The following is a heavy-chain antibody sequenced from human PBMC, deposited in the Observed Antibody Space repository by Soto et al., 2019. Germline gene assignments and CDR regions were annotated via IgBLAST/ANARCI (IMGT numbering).Heavy chain of an antibody. D-gene: IGHD3-3*01. V-gene: IGHV3-74*01. CDR3: AREELRFLEWFSNNWFDP. CDR2: INSDGSST. CDR1: GFTFSSYW. J-gene: IGHJ5*02. Sequence: EVQLVESGGGLVQPGGSLRLSCAASGFTFSSYWMHWVRQAPGKGLVWVSRINSDGSSTSYADSVKGRFTISRDNAKNTLYLQMNSLRAEDTAVYYCAREELRFLEWFSNNWFDPWGQGTLVTVSS.